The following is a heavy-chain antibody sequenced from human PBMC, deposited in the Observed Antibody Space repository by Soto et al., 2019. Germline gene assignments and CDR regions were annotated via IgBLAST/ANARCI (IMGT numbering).Heavy chain of an antibody. V-gene: IGHV3-53*01. J-gene: IGHJ6*02. D-gene: IGHD3-3*01. CDR3: AGGTEYYDFWSGLYYGMDV. CDR2: IYSGGST. Sequence: GGSLRLSCAASGFTVSSNYMSWVRQAPGKGLEWVSVIYSGGSTYYADSVKGRFTISRDNSKNTLYLQRNGLRAEDTAGYYCAGGTEYYDFWSGLYYGMDVWGQGTTVTVSS. CDR1: GFTVSSNY.